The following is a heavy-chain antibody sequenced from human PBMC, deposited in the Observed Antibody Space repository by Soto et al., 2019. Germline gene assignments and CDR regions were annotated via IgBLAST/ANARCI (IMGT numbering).Heavy chain of an antibody. CDR1: GGCISSYY. D-gene: IGHD2-15*01. Sequence: SETLSLTCTVSGGCISSYYWSWIRQPPGKGLEWIGYIYYSGSTNYNPSLKSRVTISVDTSKNQFSLKLSSVTAADTAVYYCARRYCSGRSCYDASDIWGQGTMVTVSS. CDR2: IYYSGST. J-gene: IGHJ3*02. V-gene: IGHV4-59*08. CDR3: ARRYCSGRSCYDASDI.